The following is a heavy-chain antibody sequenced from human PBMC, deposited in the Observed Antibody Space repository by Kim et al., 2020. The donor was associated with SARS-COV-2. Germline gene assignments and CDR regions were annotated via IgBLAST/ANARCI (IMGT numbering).Heavy chain of an antibody. CDR1: GGTFSSYA. D-gene: IGHD3-22*01. CDR3: ARDITMIVVVITGLYYYGM. V-gene: IGHV1-69*04. Sequence: SVKVSCKASGGTFSSYAISWVRQAPGQGLEWMGRIIPILGIANYAQKFQGRVTITADKSTSTAYMELSSLRSEDTAVYYCARDITMIVVVITGLYYYGM. J-gene: IGHJ6*01. CDR2: IIPILGIA.